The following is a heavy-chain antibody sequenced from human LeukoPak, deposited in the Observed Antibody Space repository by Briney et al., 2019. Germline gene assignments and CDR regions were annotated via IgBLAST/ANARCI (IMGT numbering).Heavy chain of an antibody. Sequence: GGSLRLSCAASGFTFSSYGMHWVRQAPGKGLEWVAVISYDGSNKYYADSVKGRFTISRDNSKNTLYLQMNSPRAEDTAVYYCAKAYCGGDCYSRLYYFDYWGQGTLVTVSS. D-gene: IGHD2-21*01. CDR2: ISYDGSNK. CDR1: GFTFSSYG. J-gene: IGHJ4*02. V-gene: IGHV3-30*18. CDR3: AKAYCGGDCYSRLYYFDY.